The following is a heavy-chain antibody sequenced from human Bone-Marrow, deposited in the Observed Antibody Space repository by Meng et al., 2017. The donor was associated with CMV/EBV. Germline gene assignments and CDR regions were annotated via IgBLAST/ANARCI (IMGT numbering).Heavy chain of an antibody. V-gene: IGHV1-46*01. Sequence: ASVKVSCKASGYTFTSYYMHWVRQAPGQGLEWMGIINPSGGSTSYAQNLQGRVTMTTDTSTSTAYMELRSLRSDDTAVYYCARKSIFAGDGMDVWGQGTTVTVSS. CDR2: INPSGGST. CDR1: GYTFTSYY. CDR3: ARKSIFAGDGMDV. D-gene: IGHD3-3*01. J-gene: IGHJ6*02.